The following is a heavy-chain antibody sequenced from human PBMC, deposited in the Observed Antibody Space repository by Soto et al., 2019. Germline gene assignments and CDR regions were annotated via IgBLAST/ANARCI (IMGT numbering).Heavy chain of an antibody. V-gene: IGHV3-15*07. J-gene: IGHJ4*01. CDR3: TTDSYSTIIIVRFDY. D-gene: IGHD3-22*01. CDR1: GFTFSNAW. Sequence: RVSLRLSCAASGFTFSNAWINWVRQAPGKGLEWVGRIKSKTDGGTTDYAAPVKGRFAISRDDSNNMVYLQMNSLKIEDTAVYYCTTDSYSTIIIVRFDYWGHGTLVIVSS. CDR2: IKSKTDGGTT.